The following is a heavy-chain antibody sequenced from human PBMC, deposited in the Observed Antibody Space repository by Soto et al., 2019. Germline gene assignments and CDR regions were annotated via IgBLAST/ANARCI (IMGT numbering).Heavy chain of an antibody. J-gene: IGHJ6*02. CDR2: ISYDGSNK. Sequence: GGSLRLSFAASGFTFSSYGMHWVRQAPGKGLEWVAVISYDGSNKYYADSVKGRFTISRDNSKNTLYLQMNSLRAEDTAVYYCANLRYYYYYGMDVWGQGTTVTVSS. CDR1: GFTFSSYG. CDR3: ANLRYYYYYGMDV. V-gene: IGHV3-30*18.